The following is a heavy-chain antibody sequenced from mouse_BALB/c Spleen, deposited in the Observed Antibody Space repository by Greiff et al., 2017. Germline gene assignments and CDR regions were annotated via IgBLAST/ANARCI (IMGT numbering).Heavy chain of an antibody. CDR3: ASPYGNYAWFAY. J-gene: IGHJ3*01. Sequence: EVMLVESGGGLVQPGGSLKLSCAASGFTFSSYTMSWVRQTPEKRLEWVAYISNGGGSTYYPDTVKGRFTISRDNAKNTLYLQMSSLKSEDTAMYYCASPYGNYAWFAYWGQGTLVTVSA. V-gene: IGHV5-12-2*01. CDR2: ISNGGGST. D-gene: IGHD2-1*01. CDR1: GFTFSSYT.